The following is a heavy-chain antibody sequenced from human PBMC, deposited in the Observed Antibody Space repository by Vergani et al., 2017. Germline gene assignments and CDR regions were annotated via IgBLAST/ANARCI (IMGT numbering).Heavy chain of an antibody. CDR3: AKDVSGSYDFWSGYYGSAFDI. Sequence: EVQLVESGGGLVQPGGSLRLSCAASGFTFDDYTMHWVRQAPGKGLEWVSLISWDGGSTYYADSVKGRFTISRDNSKNSLYLQMNSLRTEDTALYYCAKDVSGSYDFWSGYYGSAFDIWGQGTMVTVSS. CDR1: GFTFDDYT. J-gene: IGHJ3*02. CDR2: ISWDGGST. D-gene: IGHD3-3*01. V-gene: IGHV3-43*01.